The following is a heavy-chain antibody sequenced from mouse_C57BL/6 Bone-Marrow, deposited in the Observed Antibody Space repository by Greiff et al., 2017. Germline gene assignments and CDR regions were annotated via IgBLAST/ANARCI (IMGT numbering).Heavy chain of an antibody. V-gene: IGHV6-6*01. D-gene: IGHD1-1*01. CDR2: IRNKANNPAT. CDR1: GFTFSDAW. CDR3: TRGYYGSSYDYFDY. J-gene: IGHJ2*01. Sequence: DVQLQQSGGGLVQPGGSMKLSCAASGFTFSDAWMDWVRQSPEKGLEWVAEIRNKANNPATYYAESVKGRFTISRDDSKSSVYLQMNSLRAEDTGIYYCTRGYYGSSYDYFDYWGQGTTLTVSS.